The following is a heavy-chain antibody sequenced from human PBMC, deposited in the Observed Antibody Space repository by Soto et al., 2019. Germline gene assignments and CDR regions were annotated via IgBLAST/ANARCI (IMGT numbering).Heavy chain of an antibody. J-gene: IGHJ4*02. Sequence: QVQLVESGGGVVQPGRSLRLSCAASGFTFSSHTMHWVRQAPGKGLEWVAAISDDGSNTYYADSVKGRFTISRDNSKNTLYLQMNSLSSEDTAVHHCAREVDYDFWSGFNTHPYYFDDWGQGTLVTVSS. D-gene: IGHD3-3*01. CDR2: ISDDGSNT. CDR3: AREVDYDFWSGFNTHPYYFDD. CDR1: GFTFSSHT. V-gene: IGHV3-30-3*01.